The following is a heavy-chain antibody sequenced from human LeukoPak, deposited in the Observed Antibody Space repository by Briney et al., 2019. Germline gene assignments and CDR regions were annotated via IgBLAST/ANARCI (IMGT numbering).Heavy chain of an antibody. CDR3: ARGWVDTAMVLVDDAFDI. CDR2: INPSGGST. J-gene: IGHJ3*02. CDR1: GYTFTTYY. V-gene: IGHV1-46*01. Sequence: ASVKVSCKASGYTFTTYYMHWVRRAPGQGLEWMGIINPSGGSTSYAQKFQGRVTMTRDTSTSTVYMELSSLRSEDTAVYYCARGWVDTAMVLVDDAFDIWGQGTMVTVSS. D-gene: IGHD5-18*01.